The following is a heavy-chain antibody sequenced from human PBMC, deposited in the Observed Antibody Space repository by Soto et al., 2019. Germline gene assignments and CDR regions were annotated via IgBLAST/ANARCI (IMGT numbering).Heavy chain of an antibody. Sequence: SGPTLVNPTQTLTLTCTFSGFSLSTSGVGVAWIRQPPGKALEWLALIYWDDGKRYSPSLKTRLNITKDTSKNQVVLTLTNVDPVDTATYCAHRPAYDISTGYYPFDYWGQGSLVTVSS. CDR1: GFSLSTSGVG. CDR2: IYWDDGK. J-gene: IGHJ4*02. D-gene: IGHD3-9*01. V-gene: IGHV2-5*02. CDR3: AHRPAYDISTGYYPFDY.